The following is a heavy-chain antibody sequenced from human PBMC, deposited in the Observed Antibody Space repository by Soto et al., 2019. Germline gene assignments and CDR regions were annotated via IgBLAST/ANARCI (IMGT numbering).Heavy chain of an antibody. CDR2: VFYSENT. CDR1: GCTLSTYY. Sequence: SETLSLTCPVTGCTLSTYYWGWIRQPPGKGLEWIGYVFYSENTIYNPSLKSRATISADMSKNQFSLKLSSVTAADTAVYFCARDPYSSGSYDFWGQGMLVTVSS. J-gene: IGHJ4*02. CDR3: ARDPYSSGSYDF. D-gene: IGHD1-26*01. V-gene: IGHV4-59*01.